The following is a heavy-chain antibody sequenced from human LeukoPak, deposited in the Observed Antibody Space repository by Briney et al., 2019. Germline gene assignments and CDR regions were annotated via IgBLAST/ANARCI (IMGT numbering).Heavy chain of an antibody. J-gene: IGHJ6*02. D-gene: IGHD3-3*01. Sequence: GGSLRLSCAASGFTFSSYGMHWVRQAPGKGLEWVAVVWYDGSNKYYADSVKGRFTISRDNSKNTLYLQMNSLRAEDTAVYYCAGDGSNYDFWSGNLWHRGYCGMDVWGQGTTATVSS. CDR1: GFTFSSYG. CDR3: AGDGSNYDFWSGNLWHRGYCGMDV. V-gene: IGHV3-33*01. CDR2: VWYDGSNK.